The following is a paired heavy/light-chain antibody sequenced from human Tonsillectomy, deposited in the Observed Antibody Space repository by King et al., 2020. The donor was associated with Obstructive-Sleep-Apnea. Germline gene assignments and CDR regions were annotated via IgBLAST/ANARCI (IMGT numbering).Heavy chain of an antibody. CDR3: VKLYCSSTSCYEAWFDP. CDR1: GFTFSSYG. Sequence: QEQLVESGGGVVQPGRSLRLSCVASGFTFSSYGMHWVRQAPGKGLEWVAFIRFDGNNTYYADSVKGRFTISRDISKNTLYLQMNSLRTEDTAVYYCVKLYCSSTSCYEAWFDPWGQGTLVTVSS. CDR2: IRFDGNNT. J-gene: IGHJ5*02. V-gene: IGHV3-30*02. D-gene: IGHD2-2*01.
Light chain of an antibody. Sequence: EIVLTQSPATLSLSPGERATLSCRASQSVSSYLAWYQQKPGQAPRLLIFDASNRATGIPVRFRGSGSGTDFTLTISSLEPEDFAVYYCQQRSNWPPTISFGQGTRLEIK. V-gene: IGKV3-11*01. CDR3: QQRSNWPPTIS. J-gene: IGKJ5*01. CDR2: DAS. CDR1: QSVSSY.